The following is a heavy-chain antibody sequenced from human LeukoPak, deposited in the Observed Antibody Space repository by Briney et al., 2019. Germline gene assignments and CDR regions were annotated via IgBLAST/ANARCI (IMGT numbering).Heavy chain of an antibody. Sequence: PGGSVRLSCSASGFTFCSYWMSWLPPAPGKGREGVANIKQGGSEKYYVDPVKGRVTISRDNAKSSLYLEMNSLRAEDTAVYYCARDPQGRASCFDPWCRGSMVIVSS. CDR1: GFTFCSYW. D-gene: IGHD1-26*01. CDR2: IKQGGSEK. V-gene: IGHV3-7*01. J-gene: IGHJ5*02. CDR3: ARDPQGRASCFDP.